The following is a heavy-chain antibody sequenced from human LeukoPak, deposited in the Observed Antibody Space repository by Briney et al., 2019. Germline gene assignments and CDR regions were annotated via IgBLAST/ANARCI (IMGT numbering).Heavy chain of an antibody. J-gene: IGHJ4*02. CDR2: ISGSGDGT. CDR3: AKDRIAAPGTVDY. D-gene: IGHD6-13*01. V-gene: IGHV3-23*01. CDR1: GFTFDDYA. Sequence: GGSLRLSCAASGFTFDDYAMHWVRQAPGKGLEWVSAISGSGDGTYYADSVKGRFTISRDNSKNTLYLQLNSLRAEDTAVYYCAKDRIAAPGTVDYWGQGTLVTVSS.